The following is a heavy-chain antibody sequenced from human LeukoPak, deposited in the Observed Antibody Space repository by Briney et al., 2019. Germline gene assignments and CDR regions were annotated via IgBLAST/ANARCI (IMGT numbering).Heavy chain of an antibody. CDR3: ASRIGYSYGIDY. CDR2: IYYSGST. Sequence: SETLSLTCTVSGGSISTGGYYWSWIRQHPGKGLEWIAYIYYSGSTYYNPSLKSRVTISVDTSKNQFSLKLSSVTAADTAVYYCASRIGYSYGIDYWGQGTLVTVSS. CDR1: GGSISTGGYY. D-gene: IGHD5-18*01. J-gene: IGHJ4*02. V-gene: IGHV4-31*03.